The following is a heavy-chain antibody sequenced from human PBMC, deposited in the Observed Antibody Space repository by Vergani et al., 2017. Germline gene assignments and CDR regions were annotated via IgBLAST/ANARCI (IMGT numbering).Heavy chain of an antibody. Sequence: QVQLQQWGAGLLKPSETLSLTCAVYGGSFSGYYWSWIRQPPGKGLEWIGEINHSGSTNYNPSLKSRVTISVEPSKNQFSLKLSSVTAADTAVYYCVRGEQWLLTESAFDIWGQGTMVTVSS. CDR3: VRGEQWLLTESAFDI. D-gene: IGHD6-19*01. CDR1: GGSFSGYY. CDR2: INHSGST. V-gene: IGHV4-34*01. J-gene: IGHJ3*02.